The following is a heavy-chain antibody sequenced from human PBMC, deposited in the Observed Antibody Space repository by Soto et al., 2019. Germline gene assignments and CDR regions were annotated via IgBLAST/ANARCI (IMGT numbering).Heavy chain of an antibody. CDR1: LFSRSTKGVG. J-gene: IGHJ4*02. Sequence: PTQTVTLTFTFSLFSRSTKGVGVGWIRQPPGKALEWLALIYWNDDKRYSPSLRSRLIITKDTSKNQVVLTMTNMDPVDTATYYCAHRPYAGTLRFDHWGQGTLVTVYS. D-gene: IGHD6-13*01. V-gene: IGHV2-5*01. CDR2: IYWNDDK. CDR3: AHRPYAGTLRFDH.